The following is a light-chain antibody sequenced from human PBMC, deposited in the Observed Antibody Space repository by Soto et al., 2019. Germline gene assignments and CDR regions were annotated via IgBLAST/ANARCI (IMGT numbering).Light chain of an antibody. V-gene: IGKV1-5*03. CDR3: QQYNTYST. CDR1: ESISSW. CDR2: KAS. Sequence: PSTLSASVGDRVTITCRASESISSWLAWYQQKPGKAPKLLIYKASSLERGVPSRFSGSGSGTEFTLTISSLQPDDFATYYCQQYNTYSTFGQGTKV. J-gene: IGKJ1*01.